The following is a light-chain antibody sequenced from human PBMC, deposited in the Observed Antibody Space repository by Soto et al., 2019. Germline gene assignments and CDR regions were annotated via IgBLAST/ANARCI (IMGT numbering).Light chain of an antibody. CDR3: QQRSSWPRALT. J-gene: IGKJ4*01. V-gene: IGKV3-11*01. Sequence: EIVLTQSPATLSLSPGERATLSCRASQSVSSYLAWYQQKPGQAPRLLIYDASNRATGIPARLSGSGSGTDFTLTISSLEPEDFAVYYCQQRSSWPRALTFGGGTKVEIK. CDR1: QSVSSY. CDR2: DAS.